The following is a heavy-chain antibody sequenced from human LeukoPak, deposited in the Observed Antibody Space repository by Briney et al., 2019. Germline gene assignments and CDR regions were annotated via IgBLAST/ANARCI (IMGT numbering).Heavy chain of an antibody. D-gene: IGHD3-3*01. V-gene: IGHV1-18*01. CDR2: ISAYNGDM. Sequence: ASVKVSCKASGYTFTSSGISWVRQAPGQGLEWMGWISAYNGDMNYAPRLQGRVTVTTDTSRSTAHIELRSLRSDDTAVYYCVRDYDYTMDVWGQGTTVIVSS. CDR1: GYTFTSSG. CDR3: VRDYDYTMDV. J-gene: IGHJ6*02.